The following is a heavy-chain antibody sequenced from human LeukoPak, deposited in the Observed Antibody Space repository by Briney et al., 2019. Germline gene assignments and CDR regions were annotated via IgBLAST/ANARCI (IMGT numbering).Heavy chain of an antibody. V-gene: IGHV3-23*01. J-gene: IGHJ4*02. CDR2: ISGSGDST. CDR3: AKTRPLDSSSWSHGDY. D-gene: IGHD6-13*01. Sequence: GGSLRLSCAASGFTFSSYAMSWVRQVPGKGLEWVSAISGSGDSTYYGDSVKGRFTISRDNSKNTLYLQMNSLRAEDTAVYYCAKTRPLDSSSWSHGDYWGQGTLVTDSS. CDR1: GFTFSSYA.